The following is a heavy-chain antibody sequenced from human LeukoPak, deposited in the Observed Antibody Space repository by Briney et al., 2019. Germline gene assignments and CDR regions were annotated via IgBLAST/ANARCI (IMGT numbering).Heavy chain of an antibody. CDR2: IYYSGST. D-gene: IGHD3-10*01. V-gene: IGHV4-59*01. CDR1: GGSISSYY. CDR3: AGRGPQNYYGSGSYVFDI. J-gene: IGHJ3*02. Sequence: ETLSLTCTVSGGSISSYYWSWIRQPPGKGLEWIGYIYYSGSTNYNPSLKSRVTISVDTSKNQFSLKLSSVTAADTAVYYCAGRGPQNYYGSGSYVFDIWGQGTMVTVSS.